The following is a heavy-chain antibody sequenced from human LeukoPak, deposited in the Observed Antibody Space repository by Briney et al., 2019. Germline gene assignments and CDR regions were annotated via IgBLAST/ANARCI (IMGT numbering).Heavy chain of an antibody. CDR1: GGSISSYY. J-gene: IGHJ3*02. CDR2: IYYSGST. Sequence: SETLSLTCTVSGGSISSYYWSWIRQLPGKGLEWIGYIYYSGSTNYNPSLKSRVTISVDASKNQFSLKLSSVTAADTAVYYCAREAGSFDIWGQGTMVTVSS. V-gene: IGHV4-59*01. D-gene: IGHD1-26*01. CDR3: AREAGSFDI.